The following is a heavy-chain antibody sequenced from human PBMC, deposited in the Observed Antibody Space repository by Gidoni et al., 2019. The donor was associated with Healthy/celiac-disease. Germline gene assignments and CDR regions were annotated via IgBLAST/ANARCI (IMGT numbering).Heavy chain of an antibody. CDR3: ARTSQTGLRFLDV. CDR1: GGSISSGSYY. J-gene: IGHJ6*02. D-gene: IGHD3-16*01. Sequence: QVQLQESGPGLVKPSQTLSLTCTVSGGSISSGSYYWSWIRQPAGKGLEWIGRIYTSGSTNYNPSLKSRVTISVDTSKTQFSLKLSSVTAADTAVYYCARTSQTGLRFLDVWGQGTTVTVSS. V-gene: IGHV4-61*02. CDR2: IYTSGST.